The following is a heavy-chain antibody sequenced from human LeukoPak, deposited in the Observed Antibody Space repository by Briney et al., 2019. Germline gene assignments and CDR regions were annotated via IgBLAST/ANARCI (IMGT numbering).Heavy chain of an antibody. CDR1: GFTFSSYR. V-gene: IGHV3-33*06. Sequence: PGGSLRLSCAASGFTFSSYRMHWVRQAPGKGLEWVAVIWYDGSDKYYADSVKGRFTISRDNSKNTLYLQMNSLRAEDTAVYYCAKDKDYGYYMDVWGKGTTVTVSS. CDR3: AKDKDYGYYMDV. J-gene: IGHJ6*03. CDR2: IWYDGSDK. D-gene: IGHD3-16*01.